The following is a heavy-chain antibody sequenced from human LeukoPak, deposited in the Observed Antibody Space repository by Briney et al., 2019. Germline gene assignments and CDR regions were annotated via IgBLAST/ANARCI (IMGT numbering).Heavy chain of an antibody. D-gene: IGHD3-9*01. V-gene: IGHV1-69*13. CDR3: AGVNPFYYDILTGYPYYFDY. CDR2: IIPIFGTA. Sequence: GASVKVSCKXSGGTFSSYAISWVRQAPGQGLEWMGGIIPIFGTANYAQKFQGRVTITADESTSTAYMELSSLRSEDTAVYYCAGVNPFYYDILTGYPYYFDYWGQGTLVTVSS. J-gene: IGHJ4*02. CDR1: GGTFSSYA.